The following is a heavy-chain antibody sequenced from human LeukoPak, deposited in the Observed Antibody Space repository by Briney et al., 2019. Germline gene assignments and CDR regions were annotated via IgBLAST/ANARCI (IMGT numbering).Heavy chain of an antibody. CDR3: ARTYYDGSGYYYFPFDY. CDR1: GGSICSYY. CDR2: IYDCGRT. D-gene: IGHD3-22*01. J-gene: IGHJ4*02. Sequence: SETLSLTCTVSGGSICSYYWGWMSQPPGQGLEWRGYIYDCGRTTNNPPIKIRVTIAVDTSKNQISLKLSSGTAADTAVYYCARTYYDGSGYYYFPFDYWGQGTLVTVSS. V-gene: IGHV4-59*01.